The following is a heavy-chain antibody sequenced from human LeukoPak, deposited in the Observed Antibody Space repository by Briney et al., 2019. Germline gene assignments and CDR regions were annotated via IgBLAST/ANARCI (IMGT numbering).Heavy chain of an antibody. V-gene: IGHV1-18*01. J-gene: IGHJ3*02. CDR2: ISAYNGNT. D-gene: IGHD2-21*02. CDR3: ASDPNCGGDCSDAFDI. CDR1: GYTFTSYG. Sequence: ASVKVSCKASGYTFTSYGISWVRRAPGQGLEWMGWISAYNGNTDYAQKFQGRVTITADKSTSTAYMELSSLRSEDTAVYYCASDPNCGGDCSDAFDIWGQGTMVTVSS.